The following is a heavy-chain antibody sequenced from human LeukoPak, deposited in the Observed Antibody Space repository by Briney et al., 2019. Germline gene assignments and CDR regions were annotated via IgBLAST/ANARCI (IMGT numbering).Heavy chain of an antibody. Sequence: MPSETLSLTCTVSGGSISSYYWTWIRQPAGKGLEWIGRIYTTGSTNYNPSLNSRVTMSVDTSKNQFSLKLSSVTAADTAVYYCARQIAAAGKAGFDYWGQGTLVTVSS. J-gene: IGHJ4*02. V-gene: IGHV4-4*07. CDR1: GGSISSYY. D-gene: IGHD6-13*01. CDR2: IYTTGST. CDR3: ARQIAAAGKAGFDY.